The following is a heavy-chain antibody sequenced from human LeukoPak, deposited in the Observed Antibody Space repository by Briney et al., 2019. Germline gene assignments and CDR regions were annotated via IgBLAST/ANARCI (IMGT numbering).Heavy chain of an antibody. CDR2: SYYSGST. CDR3: ARGIAAAGDY. D-gene: IGHD6-13*01. V-gene: IGHV4-39*07. J-gene: IGHJ4*02. CDR1: GGSISSSSYY. Sequence: PSETLSLTCTVSGGSISSSSYYWGWIRQPPGKGLEWIGSSYYSGSTYYNPSLKSRVTISVDTSKNQFSLKLSSVTAADTAVYYCARGIAAAGDYWGQGTLATVSS.